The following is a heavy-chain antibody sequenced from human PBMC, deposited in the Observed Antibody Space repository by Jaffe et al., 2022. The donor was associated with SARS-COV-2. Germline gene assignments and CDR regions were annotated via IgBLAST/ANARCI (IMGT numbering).Heavy chain of an antibody. V-gene: IGHV3-33*01. J-gene: IGHJ4*02. CDR2: IWYDGSNK. Sequence: QVQLVESGGGVVQPGRSLRLSCAASGFTFSSYGMHWVRQAPGKGLEWVAVIWYDGSNKYYADSVKGRFTISRDNSKNTLYLQMNSLRAEDTAVYYCAREYGYCSSTSCYTGLGFYYFDYWGQGTLVTVSS. D-gene: IGHD2-2*02. CDR3: AREYGYCSSTSCYTGLGFYYFDY. CDR1: GFTFSSYG.